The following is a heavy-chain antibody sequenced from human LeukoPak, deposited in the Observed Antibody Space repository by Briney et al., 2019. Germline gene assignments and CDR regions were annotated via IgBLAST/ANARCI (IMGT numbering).Heavy chain of an antibody. D-gene: IGHD4-17*01. J-gene: IGHJ6*03. CDR1: GGSFSGYY. CDR2: INHSGST. CDR3: ARGRGDYAINYSYYYYMDV. Sequence: SETLSLTCAVYGGSFSGYYWSWIRQPPGKGLEWIAEINHSGSTNYNPSLKSRVTISVDTSKNQFSLKLSSVTAADTAVYYCARGRGDYAINYSYYYYMDVWGKGTTVTVSS. V-gene: IGHV4-34*01.